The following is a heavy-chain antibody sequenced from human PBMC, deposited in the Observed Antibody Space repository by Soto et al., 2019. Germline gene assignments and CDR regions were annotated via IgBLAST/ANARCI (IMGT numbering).Heavy chain of an antibody. V-gene: IGHV1-69*01. CDR3: ARVNCGGDCYSANWYFDL. Sequence: QVQLVQSGAEVKKPGSSVKVSCKASGGTFSSYAISWVRQAPGQGLEWMGGIIPIFGTANYAQKFQGRVTLTADESTSTAYMELSSLSSEDTAVYYCARVNCGGDCYSANWYFDLWGRGTLVTVSS. CDR1: GGTFSSYA. J-gene: IGHJ2*01. CDR2: IIPIFGTA. D-gene: IGHD2-21*02.